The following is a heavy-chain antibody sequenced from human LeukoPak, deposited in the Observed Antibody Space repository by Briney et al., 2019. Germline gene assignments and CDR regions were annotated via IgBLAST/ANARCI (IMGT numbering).Heavy chain of an antibody. Sequence: GGSLRLSCAASGFTFSSYAMSWVRQAPGKGLEWVANIKQDGSEKNYVDSVKGRFTISRDNAKNSLYLQMNSLRAEDTAVYYCTRDYRGTFDYWGQGTLVTVSS. CDR1: GFTFSSYA. J-gene: IGHJ4*02. CDR3: TRDYRGTFDY. V-gene: IGHV3-7*03. D-gene: IGHD1-26*01. CDR2: IKQDGSEK.